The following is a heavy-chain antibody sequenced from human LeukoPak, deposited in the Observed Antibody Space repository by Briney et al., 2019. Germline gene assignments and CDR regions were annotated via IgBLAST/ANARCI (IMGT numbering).Heavy chain of an antibody. Sequence: GGPLRLSCAASKFIFSDYYMGWIRQAPGKGLEWLSYISGGGETIYYADSVKGRFTISRDNAKNSLYLQMNSLRAEDTAVYYCARAWGSADYWGQGTQVTVSS. CDR3: ARAWGSADY. CDR2: ISGGGETI. V-gene: IGHV3-11*01. J-gene: IGHJ4*02. D-gene: IGHD7-27*01. CDR1: KFIFSDYY.